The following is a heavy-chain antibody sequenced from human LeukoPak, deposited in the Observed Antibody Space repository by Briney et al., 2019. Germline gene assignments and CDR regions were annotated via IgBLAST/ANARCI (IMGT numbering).Heavy chain of an antibody. Sequence: SETLSLTCTVSGGSISSYYWSCIRQPPGKALEWMGYNYYSGSTNYNPSLKSRVTISVDTSKNQFSLKLSSVTAADTAVYYCARVGYDILTGYYRRWFDPWGQGTLVTVSS. CDR1: GGSISSYY. D-gene: IGHD3-9*01. J-gene: IGHJ5*02. CDR3: ARVGYDILTGYYRRWFDP. CDR2: NYYSGST. V-gene: IGHV4-59*01.